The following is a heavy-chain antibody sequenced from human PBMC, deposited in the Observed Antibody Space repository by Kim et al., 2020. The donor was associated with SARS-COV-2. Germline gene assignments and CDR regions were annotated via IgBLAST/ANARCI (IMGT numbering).Heavy chain of an antibody. Sequence: SETLSLTCAVYGGSFSGYYWSWIRQPPGKGLEWIGEINHSGSTNYNPSLKSRVTISVDTSKNQFSLKLSSVTAADTAVYYCARGLGEQQLVPLDYWGQGT. J-gene: IGHJ4*02. D-gene: IGHD6-13*01. CDR3: ARGLGEQQLVPLDY. CDR2: INHSGST. CDR1: GGSFSGYY. V-gene: IGHV4-34*01.